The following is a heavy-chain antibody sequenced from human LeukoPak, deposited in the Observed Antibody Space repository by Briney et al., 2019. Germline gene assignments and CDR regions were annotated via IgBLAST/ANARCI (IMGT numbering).Heavy chain of an antibody. CDR2: IYHSGST. D-gene: IGHD1-26*01. CDR3: ARVTAVPGGYFDY. V-gene: IGHV4-30-2*01. J-gene: IGHJ4*02. CDR1: GGSISSGGYY. Sequence: PSETLSLTCTVSGGSISSGGYYWSWIRQPPGKGLEWIGYIYHSGSTYYNPSLKSRVTISVDRSKNQFSLKLSSVTAADTAVYYCARVTAVPGGYFDYWGQGTLVTVSS.